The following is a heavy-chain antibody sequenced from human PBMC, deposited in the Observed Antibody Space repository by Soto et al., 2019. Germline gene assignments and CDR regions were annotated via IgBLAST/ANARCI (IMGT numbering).Heavy chain of an antibody. Sequence: QVQLQESGPGLVKPSETLSLTCTGSGVSITPYYWTWIRHPPGKGLAWIGYVYHTGNTYYNPSLSSRVNMSLDTSKNQVSLRLKSVPAADTAVYYCAREQYNWKLWGQGTLVTVAS. V-gene: IGHV4-59*01. CDR2: VYHTGNT. CDR3: AREQYNWKL. D-gene: IGHD1-20*01. CDR1: GVSITPYY. J-gene: IGHJ4*02.